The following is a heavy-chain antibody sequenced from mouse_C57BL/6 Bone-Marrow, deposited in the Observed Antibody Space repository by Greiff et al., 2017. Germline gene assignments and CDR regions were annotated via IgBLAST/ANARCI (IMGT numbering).Heavy chain of an antibody. J-gene: IGHJ4*01. CDR1: GYTFTNYW. CDR3: ARKGDYDYYAMDY. CDR2: IYPGGGYT. Sequence: QVQLQQSGAELVRPGTSVKMSCKASGYTFTNYWIGWAKQRPGHGLEWFGDIYPGGGYTNYNEKFKGKATLTADKSSSTAYMQFSSLTSEDSAIYYCARKGDYDYYAMDYWGQGTSVTVSS. V-gene: IGHV1-63*01. D-gene: IGHD2-4*01.